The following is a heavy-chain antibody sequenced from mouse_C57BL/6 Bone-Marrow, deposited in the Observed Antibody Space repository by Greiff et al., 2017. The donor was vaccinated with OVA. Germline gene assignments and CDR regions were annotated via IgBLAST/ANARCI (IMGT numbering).Heavy chain of an antibody. CDR3: AGDYYGSSYGWYFDV. Sequence: VQLKESGPELVKPGASVKISCKASGYSFTDYNMNWVKQSNGKSLEWIGVINPNYGTTSYNQKFKGKATLTVDKSSSTAYMQLSSLTSEDSAVYYCAGDYYGSSYGWYFDVWGTGTTVTVSS. V-gene: IGHV1-39*01. CDR1: GYSFTDYN. D-gene: IGHD1-1*01. J-gene: IGHJ1*03. CDR2: INPNYGTT.